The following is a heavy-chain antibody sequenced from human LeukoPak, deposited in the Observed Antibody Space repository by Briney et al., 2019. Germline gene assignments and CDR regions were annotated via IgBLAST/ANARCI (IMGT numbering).Heavy chain of an antibody. CDR1: GGSISDYH. J-gene: IGHJ3*02. CDR3: AKSNGYGLVDI. D-gene: IGHD3-10*01. V-gene: IGHV4-59*12. Sequence: SETLSLTCTVSGGSISDYHWTWIRQSPGKTLEWIGCTHKSGSTHYNPSLRSRVTISLDTSKSQLSLRLKSVTAADTAVYYCAKSNGYGLVDIWGQGTMVTVSS. CDR2: THKSGST.